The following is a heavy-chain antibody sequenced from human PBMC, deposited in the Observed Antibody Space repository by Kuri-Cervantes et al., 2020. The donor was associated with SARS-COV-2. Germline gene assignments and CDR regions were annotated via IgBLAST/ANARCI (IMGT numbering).Heavy chain of an antibody. CDR1: RVTFSSYS. J-gene: IGHJ6*03. D-gene: IGHD2-21*02. CDR3: TREGAYCGGDCYPYYYYYMDV. CDR2: ISYDGSNK. V-gene: IGHV3-30*03. Sequence: GGSLRLYCAASRVTFSSYSMNWVRQAPGKGLEWVAVISYDGSNKYYADSVKGRFTISRDNSKNTLYLQMNSLRAEDTAVYYCTREGAYCGGDCYPYYYYYMDVWGKGTTVTVSS.